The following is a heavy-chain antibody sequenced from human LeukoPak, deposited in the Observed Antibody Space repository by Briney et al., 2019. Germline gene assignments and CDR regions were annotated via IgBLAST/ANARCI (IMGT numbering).Heavy chain of an antibody. Sequence: SVKVSCKASGGTFSSYAISWVRQAPGQGLEWMGRIIPTLGIANYAQKFQGRVTITADKSTSTAYMELSSLRSEDTAVYYCASADRAAAGTFDYWGQGTLVTVSS. CDR1: GGTFSSYA. J-gene: IGHJ4*02. V-gene: IGHV1-69*04. CDR3: ASADRAAAGTFDY. D-gene: IGHD6-13*01. CDR2: IIPTLGIA.